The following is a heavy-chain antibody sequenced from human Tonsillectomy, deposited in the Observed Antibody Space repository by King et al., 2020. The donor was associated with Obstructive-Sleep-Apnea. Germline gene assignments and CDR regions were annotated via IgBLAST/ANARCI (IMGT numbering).Heavy chain of an antibody. CDR1: GFTFHDYA. J-gene: IGHJ6*02. D-gene: IGHD2-15*01. Sequence: QLVQSGGDLVQPGRSLRLSCAASGFTFHDYAMHWVRQAPGKGLEWVSGISWNSGSIGYADSVKGRFTISRDNAKNSLYLQMNSLRAEDTAWYYCAKATRRYCSGGRCFSVPDGMDVWGQGTTVTVSS. V-gene: IGHV3-9*01. CDR2: ISWNSGSI. CDR3: AKATRRYCSGGRCFSVPDGMDV.